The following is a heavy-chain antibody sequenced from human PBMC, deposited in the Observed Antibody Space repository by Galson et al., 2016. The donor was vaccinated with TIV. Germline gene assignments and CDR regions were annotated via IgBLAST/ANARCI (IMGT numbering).Heavy chain of an antibody. Sequence: SPRLSCAASGFTSSSYAMHWVRQAPGKGLEWVSAITSSSKFIYYADSVKGRFSISRDNAKNSVYLQMDSLSVEDTAVYYCARGFYRLGYVGVYWGQGALVTVS. CDR2: ITSSSKFI. D-gene: IGHD3-16*01. CDR3: ARGFYRLGYVGVY. CDR1: GFTSSSYA. V-gene: IGHV3-21*01. J-gene: IGHJ4*02.